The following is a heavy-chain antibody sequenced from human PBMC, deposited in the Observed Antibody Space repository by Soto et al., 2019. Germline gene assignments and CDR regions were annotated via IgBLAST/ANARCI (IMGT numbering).Heavy chain of an antibody. J-gene: IGHJ4*02. V-gene: IGHV4-4*07. CDR2: IYSSGST. Sequence: SPTLSLTCTVTGGTLSGYYWTWIRQSAGWGLEWTGRIYSSGSTNYNPSLKSRVTISLDTSMNHFSLRLSSVTAADTAVYYCARREDTSDFWGQGMLVNVSS. CDR3: ARREDTSDF. CDR1: GGTLSGYY.